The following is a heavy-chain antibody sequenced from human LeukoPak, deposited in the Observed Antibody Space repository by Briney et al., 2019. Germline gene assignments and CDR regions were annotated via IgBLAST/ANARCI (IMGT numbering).Heavy chain of an antibody. D-gene: IGHD3-16*01. CDR2: VNQDGSDK. J-gene: IGHJ4*02. CDR1: GFTSSSYW. Sequence: GGSLRLSCAASGFTSSSYWMGWVRQAPGKGLEWVANVNQDGSDKYYVDSVKGRFTISRDNAKNSLYLQMDSLRAEGMALYYCARERGSKHYDFWGQGTLVTVSS. CDR3: ARERGSKHYDF. V-gene: IGHV3-7*01.